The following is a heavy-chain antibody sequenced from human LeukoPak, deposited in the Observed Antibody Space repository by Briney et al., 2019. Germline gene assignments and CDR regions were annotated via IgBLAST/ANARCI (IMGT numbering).Heavy chain of an antibody. D-gene: IGHD6-19*01. CDR3: AKDSYQGLFKPFDY. CDR2: ISGSGGTT. V-gene: IGHV3-23*01. Sequence: GGSLRLSCAASGFTFTSYAMSWVRQAPGKGLEWVSGISGSGGTTNYAYSVKGRFTISRDNSENTLYLQMNSLKVEDTAVYYCAKDSYQGLFKPFDYWGQGTLVTVSS. CDR1: GFTFTSYA. J-gene: IGHJ4*02.